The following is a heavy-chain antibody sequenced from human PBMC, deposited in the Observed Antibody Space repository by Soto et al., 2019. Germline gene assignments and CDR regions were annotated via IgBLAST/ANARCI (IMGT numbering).Heavy chain of an antibody. J-gene: IGHJ4*02. CDR3: ARDLYGSGSYYASDY. V-gene: IGHV1-2*02. D-gene: IGHD3-10*01. Sequence: GASVKVSCKASGYTFTGYYMHWVRQAPGQGLEWMGWINPNSGGTNYAQKFQGRVTMTRDTSISTAYMELSRLRSDDTAVYYCARDLYGSGSYYASDYWGQGTLVTVSS. CDR1: GYTFTGYY. CDR2: INPNSGGT.